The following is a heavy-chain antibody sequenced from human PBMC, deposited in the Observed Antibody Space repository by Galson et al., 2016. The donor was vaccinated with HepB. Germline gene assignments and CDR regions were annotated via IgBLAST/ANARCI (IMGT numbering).Heavy chain of an antibody. D-gene: IGHD6-13*01. V-gene: IGHV3-48*02. Sequence: SLRLSCAASGFTFSSYTMNWVRQAPGKGLEWVSYISSNGATIYYADSVKGRFTLTRDNAKNSLYLQMNSLRDEDTAVYFCAREMHVAAAAAFDFWGRGTLGTVSS. CDR2: ISSNGATI. J-gene: IGHJ4*02. CDR1: GFTFSSYT. CDR3: AREMHVAAAAAFDF.